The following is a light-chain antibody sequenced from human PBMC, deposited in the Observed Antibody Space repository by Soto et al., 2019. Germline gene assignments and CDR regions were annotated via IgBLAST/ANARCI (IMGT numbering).Light chain of an antibody. Sequence: QSALTQPASVSGSPGQSITISCTGTSRDVGTYTLVSWYQHYPGKAPKLIIYEGSKRPSGVSNRFSASKTGRTASLTISGLQPEDEADYYCCSHVGSSSVVFGGGTKVTVL. CDR2: EGS. CDR1: SRDVGTYTL. V-gene: IGLV2-23*01. CDR3: CSHVGSSSVV. J-gene: IGLJ2*01.